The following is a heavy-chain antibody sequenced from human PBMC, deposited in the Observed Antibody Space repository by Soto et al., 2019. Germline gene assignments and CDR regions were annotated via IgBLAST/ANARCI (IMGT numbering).Heavy chain of an antibody. D-gene: IGHD3-3*01. CDR3: ARGGAIFGVVIMGPRVQNDNWFDP. Sequence: ASVKVSCKASGYTFTSYYMHWVRQAPGQGLEWMGIINPSGGSTSYAQKFQGRVTMTRDTSTSTVYMELSSLRSEDTAVYYCARGGAIFGVVIMGPRVQNDNWFDPWGQGTLVTVSS. CDR1: GYTFTSYY. CDR2: INPSGGST. J-gene: IGHJ5*02. V-gene: IGHV1-46*03.